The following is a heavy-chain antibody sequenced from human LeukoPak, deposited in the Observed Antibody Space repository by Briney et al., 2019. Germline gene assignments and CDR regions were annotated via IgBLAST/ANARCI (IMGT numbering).Heavy chain of an antibody. Sequence: PSETLSLTCTVSGASVSSASYWTWIRQPPGKGVEWIAHIYNGVNTNYNPSLKSRVTVSVDTSKNQFSLRLSSVTAADTAVYYCARQVTFGYAYGYYFDFWGQGALVTVSS. CDR1: GASVSSASY. J-gene: IGHJ4*02. D-gene: IGHD5-18*01. V-gene: IGHV4-61*01. CDR3: ARQVTFGYAYGYYFDF. CDR2: IYNGVNT.